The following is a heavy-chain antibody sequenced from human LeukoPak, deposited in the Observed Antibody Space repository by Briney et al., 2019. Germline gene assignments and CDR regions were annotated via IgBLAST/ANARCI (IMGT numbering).Heavy chain of an antibody. D-gene: IGHD2-15*01. CDR1: GGSFSGYY. CDR3: ARGTATRHMGT. CDR2: IYYSGST. J-gene: IGHJ4*02. Sequence: SETLSLTCAVYGGSFSGYYWSSIRQPPGKGLEWIGYIYYSGSTNYNPSLKSRVTISVDTSRNQFSLKLSSVTAADTAVYYCARGTATRHMGTWGQGTLVTVSS. V-gene: IGHV4-59*08.